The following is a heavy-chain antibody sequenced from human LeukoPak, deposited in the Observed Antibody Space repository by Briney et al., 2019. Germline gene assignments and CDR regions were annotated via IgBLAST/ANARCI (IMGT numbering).Heavy chain of an antibody. D-gene: IGHD2-2*01. Sequence: SETLSLTCTVACVSITNTYCSWLRQSPGKGLEWIGYIHDVGTTNHNPSLKSRVTLSIDTSANQFSLTLRSVTTADTAVYYCAKLRVGQYAHGYVDYWGQGALVTVSS. CDR2: IHDVGTT. CDR3: AKLRVGQYAHGYVDY. V-gene: IGHV4-59*01. J-gene: IGHJ4*02. CDR1: CVSITNTY.